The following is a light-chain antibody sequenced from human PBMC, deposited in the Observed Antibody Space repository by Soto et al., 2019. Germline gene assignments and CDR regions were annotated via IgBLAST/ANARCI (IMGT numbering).Light chain of an antibody. CDR2: GAS. V-gene: IGKV3-20*01. Sequence: EIVLTQSPGTLSLSPGERATLSCRASQSVSTTYLDWYQQKPGQAPRLLIYGASSRATGIPDRFSGSGSGTEFTLTISRLEPEDFAVYYCQQYGSSPRTFGQGTKVEIK. CDR3: QQYGSSPRT. CDR1: QSVSTTY. J-gene: IGKJ1*01.